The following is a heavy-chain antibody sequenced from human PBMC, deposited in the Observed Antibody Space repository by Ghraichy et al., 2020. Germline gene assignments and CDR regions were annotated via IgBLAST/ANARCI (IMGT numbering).Heavy chain of an antibody. V-gene: IGHV3-15*01. CDR3: TTNLAY. Sequence: GGSLRLSCAASGFAFSNAWMSWVRQAPGKGLEWVGRIKSETSGGTIEYAAPVQHGFTISRDDSKNTLYLQMNSLKTEDTAVYYCTTNLAYWGRGTLVTVSS. CDR1: GFAFSNAW. J-gene: IGHJ4*02. D-gene: IGHD1-14*01. CDR2: IKSETSGGTI.